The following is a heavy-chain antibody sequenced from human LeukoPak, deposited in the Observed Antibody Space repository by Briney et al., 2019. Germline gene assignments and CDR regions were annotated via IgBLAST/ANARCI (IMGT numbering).Heavy chain of an antibody. Sequence: SETLSLTCAVYGGSFSGYYWSWIRQPPGKGLEWIGEINHSGSTNYNPSLKSRVTISVDTSKNQFSLKLSSVTAADTAVYYCARRPHGDYQGGAFDIWGQGTMVTVSS. J-gene: IGHJ3*02. D-gene: IGHD4-17*01. V-gene: IGHV4-34*01. CDR2: INHSGST. CDR3: ARRPHGDYQGGAFDI. CDR1: GGSFSGYY.